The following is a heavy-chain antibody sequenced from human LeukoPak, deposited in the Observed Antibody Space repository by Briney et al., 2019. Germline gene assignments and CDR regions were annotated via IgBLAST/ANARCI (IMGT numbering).Heavy chain of an antibody. Sequence: IIYYSGSTYYNPSLKSRVTISVDTSKTHFSLKLSSVTAADTAVYYCARPAGSGYYSFDYWGQGTLVTVSS. J-gene: IGHJ4*02. D-gene: IGHD3-22*01. CDR3: ARPAGSGYYSFDY. CDR2: IYYSGST. V-gene: IGHV4-39*02.